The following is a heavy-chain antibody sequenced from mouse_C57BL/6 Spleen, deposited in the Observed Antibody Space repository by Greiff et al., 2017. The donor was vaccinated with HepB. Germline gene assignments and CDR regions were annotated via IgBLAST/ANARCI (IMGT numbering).Heavy chain of an antibody. Sequence: QVQLQQSGPELVKPGASVKISCKASGYAFSSSWMNWVKQRPGKGLEWIGRIYPGDGDTNYNGKFKGKATLTADKSSSTAYMQLSSLTSEDSAVYFCARYGDGTFDYWGQGTTLTVSS. CDR1: GYAFSSSW. CDR3: ARYGDGTFDY. J-gene: IGHJ2*01. V-gene: IGHV1-82*01. CDR2: IYPGDGDT. D-gene: IGHD1-2*01.